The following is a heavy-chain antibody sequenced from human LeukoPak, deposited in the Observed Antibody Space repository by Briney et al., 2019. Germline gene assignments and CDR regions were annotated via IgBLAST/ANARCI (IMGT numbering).Heavy chain of an antibody. CDR3: AASVAAAGRGY. Sequence: PSQTLSLTCTVSGGSISSGSYYWSWIRQPAGKGLEWIGRIYTSGSTNYNPSLESRVTISVDTSKNQFSLKLSSVTAADTAVYYCAASVAAAGRGYWGQGTLVTVSS. CDR1: GGSISSGSYY. V-gene: IGHV4-61*02. CDR2: IYTSGST. D-gene: IGHD6-13*01. J-gene: IGHJ4*02.